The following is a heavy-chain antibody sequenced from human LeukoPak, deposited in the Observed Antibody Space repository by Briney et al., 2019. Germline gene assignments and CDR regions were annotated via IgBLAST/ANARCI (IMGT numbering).Heavy chain of an antibody. V-gene: IGHV4-61*02. CDR1: GGSISSGSYY. D-gene: IGHD2-8*01. Sequence: SQTLSLTCTVSGGSISSGSYYWSWIRQPAGKGLEWIGRIYTSGSTNYNPSLKSRVTISVDTSKNQFSLKLSSVTAADTAVYYCARAQVKWGSNWFDPWGQGTLVTVSS. CDR3: ARAQVKWGSNWFDP. J-gene: IGHJ5*02. CDR2: IYTSGST.